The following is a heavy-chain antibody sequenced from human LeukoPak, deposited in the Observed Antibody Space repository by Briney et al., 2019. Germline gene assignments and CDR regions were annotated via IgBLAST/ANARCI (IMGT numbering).Heavy chain of an antibody. D-gene: IGHD2-2*01. CDR3: ARGGYCSSTSCHNWFDP. J-gene: IGHJ5*02. Sequence: ASVKVSLKASGYTFTSYYMHWVRQAPGQGLEWMGIINPSGGSTSYAQKFQGRVTMTRDTSTSTVYMELSSLRSEDTAVYYCARGGYCSSTSCHNWFDPWGQGTLVTVSS. V-gene: IGHV1-46*01. CDR2: INPSGGST. CDR1: GYTFTSYY.